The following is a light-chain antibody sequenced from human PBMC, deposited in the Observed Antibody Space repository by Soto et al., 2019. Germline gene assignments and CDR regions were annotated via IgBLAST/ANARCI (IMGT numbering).Light chain of an antibody. CDR1: QSVGNSY. Sequence: EIVLTQSPGTLSLSPGERATLSCRASQSVGNSYLAWYQQKPGQAPRLLIYGVSSRATGIPDRFSGSGSGTDFTLTISRLEPEDFAVYYCQQYDSSRTFGQGTKVELK. V-gene: IGKV3-20*01. J-gene: IGKJ1*01. CDR2: GVS. CDR3: QQYDSSRT.